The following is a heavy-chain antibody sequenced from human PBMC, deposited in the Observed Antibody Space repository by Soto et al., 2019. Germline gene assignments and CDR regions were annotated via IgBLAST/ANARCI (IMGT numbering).Heavy chain of an antibody. J-gene: IGHJ4*02. Sequence: QVQLQESGPGLVKPSETLSLTCTVSGGSISSYYWSWIRQPPGKGLEWIGYIHYSGSTNYNPSLKSRVTISVDTSKNQFSLKLSSVTAADTAVYYCARRYGPGFDYWGQGTLVTVSS. D-gene: IGHD4-17*01. CDR1: GGSISSYY. CDR3: ARRYGPGFDY. CDR2: IHYSGST. V-gene: IGHV4-59*08.